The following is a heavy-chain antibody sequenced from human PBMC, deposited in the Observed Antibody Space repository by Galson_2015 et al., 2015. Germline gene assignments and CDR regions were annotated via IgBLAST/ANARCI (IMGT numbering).Heavy chain of an antibody. CDR1: GYIFTDYV. D-gene: IGHD6-19*01. Sequence: SVKVSCKASGYIFTDYVLNWVRQAPGQGLEWMGWINTYTGNPTYAQGFTGRFVFSLDTSVSTAYLQISSLKAEDTAIYYCARDESSGSYRNDAFEIWGQGTMVTVSS. J-gene: IGHJ3*02. CDR2: INTYTGNP. CDR3: ARDESSGSYRNDAFEI. V-gene: IGHV7-4-1*02.